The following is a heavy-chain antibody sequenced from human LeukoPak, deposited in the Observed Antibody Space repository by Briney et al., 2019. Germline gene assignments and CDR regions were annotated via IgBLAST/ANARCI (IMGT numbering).Heavy chain of an antibody. CDR1: GFSFDDYG. D-gene: IGHD3-22*01. CDR3: ARDLKYYYDSSGYYTSQGYFDL. Sequence: GGSLRLSCAASGFSFDDYGMGWVRQAPGKGLEWVSGINWNGGSTGYVDSVKGRFTISRDNAKNSLYLQMNSLRAEDTALYHCARDLKYYYDSSGYYTSQGYFDLWGRGTLVSVSS. J-gene: IGHJ2*01. CDR2: INWNGGST. V-gene: IGHV3-20*01.